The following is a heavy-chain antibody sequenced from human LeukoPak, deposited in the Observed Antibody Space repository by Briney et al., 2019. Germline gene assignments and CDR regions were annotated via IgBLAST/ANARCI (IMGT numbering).Heavy chain of an antibody. V-gene: IGHV3-53*01. J-gene: IGHJ3*02. CDR3: ARGSAMIVVNDAFDI. Sequence: PGGSLRLSCAASGFTVSSNYMSWVRQAPGKGLEWVSVIYSGGSTYYADSVKGRFTISRDNSKNTLYLQMNSLRAEDTAVYYCARGSAMIVVNDAFDIWGQGTMVTVSS. CDR2: IYSGGST. CDR1: GFTVSSNY. D-gene: IGHD3-22*01.